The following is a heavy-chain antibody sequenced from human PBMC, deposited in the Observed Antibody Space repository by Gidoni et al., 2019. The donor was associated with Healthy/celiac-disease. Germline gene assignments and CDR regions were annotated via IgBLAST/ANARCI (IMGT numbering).Heavy chain of an antibody. V-gene: IGHV4-34*01. D-gene: IGHD6-19*01. CDR1: GGSFSGYY. CDR3: ARGGRAGIAVPETYWYFDL. J-gene: IGHJ2*01. Sequence: HVQLQQWGAGLLKPSETLSLTCAVYGGSFSGYYWSWIRQPPGKGLEWIGEINHSGSTNYNPSLKSRVTISVDTSKNQFSLKLSSVTAADTAVYYCARGGRAGIAVPETYWYFDLWGRGTLVTVSS. CDR2: INHSGST.